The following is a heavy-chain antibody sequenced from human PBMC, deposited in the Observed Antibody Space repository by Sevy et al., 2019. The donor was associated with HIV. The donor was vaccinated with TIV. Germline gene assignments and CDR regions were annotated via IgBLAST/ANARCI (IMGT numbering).Heavy chain of an antibody. CDR1: GDSISGYY. V-gene: IGHV4-59*01. D-gene: IGHD6-6*01. CDR2: FYYSGRT. J-gene: IGHJ4*02. Sequence: SETLSLTRTVSGDSISGYYWSWIRQPPGKGLEWIGYFYYSGRTNYSPSLKSRATISVDTSKNQISLTLTSVTAADTAIYYCANGISARLDYWGQGTLVTVSS. CDR3: ANGISARLDY.